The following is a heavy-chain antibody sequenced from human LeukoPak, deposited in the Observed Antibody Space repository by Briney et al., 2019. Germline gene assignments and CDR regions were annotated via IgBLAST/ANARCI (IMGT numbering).Heavy chain of an antibody. D-gene: IGHD7-27*01. J-gene: IGHJ3*01. CDR1: GFTSNTYS. CDR3: ASQLGINQAFNF. Sequence: GGSLRLSCAASGFTSNTYSMNWVRQAPGKGLEWVSCISSSSRAIYYADSVKGRFTISRDNAKNSLYLQMNSLRDEDTAVYYCASQLGINQAFNFWGQGTMVTVSS. CDR2: ISSSSRAI. V-gene: IGHV3-48*02.